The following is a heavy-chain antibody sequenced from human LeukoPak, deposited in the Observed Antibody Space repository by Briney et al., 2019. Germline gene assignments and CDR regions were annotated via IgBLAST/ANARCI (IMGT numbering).Heavy chain of an antibody. J-gene: IGHJ4*02. CDR1: GGPMSGDSLTESNYY. CDR3: ARGGSGSDWIYFDY. CDR2: IHHNGNT. V-gene: IGHV4-39*07. D-gene: IGHD5-12*01. Sequence: SETLSLTCTVSGGPMSGDSLTESNYYWVWIRQPPGKGLEWIGSIHHNGNTYYNPSLKSRVTISVDTSKNQFSLKLSSVTAADTAVYYCARGGSGSDWIYFDYWGQGTLVTVSS.